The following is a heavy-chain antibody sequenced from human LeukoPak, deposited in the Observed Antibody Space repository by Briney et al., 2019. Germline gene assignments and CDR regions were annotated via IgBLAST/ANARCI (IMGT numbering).Heavy chain of an antibody. D-gene: IGHD2-21*01. CDR2: IYPGDSHT. V-gene: IGHV5-51*01. CDR1: GSKFNSYW. Sequence: GASLQISCKGSGSKFNSYWICWVRPLSGKGLEGMGIIYPGDSHTRYSTSFQGQVTFSADKSISTAYLQWSSLKASETAIYYCAYCGGDLLTVLWGQGTMVTVSS. J-gene: IGHJ3*01. CDR3: AYCGGDLLTVL.